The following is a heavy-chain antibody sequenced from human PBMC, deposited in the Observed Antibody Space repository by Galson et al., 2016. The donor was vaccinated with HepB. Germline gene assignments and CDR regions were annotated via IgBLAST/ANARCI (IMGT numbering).Heavy chain of an antibody. V-gene: IGHV5-51*03. CDR1: GYNFNSHW. J-gene: IGHJ6*03. Sequence: QSGAEVKKPGESLKISCKGSGYNFNSHWIGWVRQMPGKGLEWMGIIYLTDSDTRYSPSFQGQVTMSVDKSTSTVYLQWSSLKASDTATYYCARNGGYNFNYFYYIDVWGKGTTVTVSS. CDR2: IYLTDSDT. CDR3: ARNGGYNFNYFYYIDV. D-gene: IGHD5-24*01.